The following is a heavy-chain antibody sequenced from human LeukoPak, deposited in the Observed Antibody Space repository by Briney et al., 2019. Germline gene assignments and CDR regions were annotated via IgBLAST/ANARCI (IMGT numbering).Heavy chain of an antibody. CDR1: GGSFSGYY. D-gene: IGHD3-16*02. J-gene: IGHJ4*02. CDR2: INHSGST. CDR3: ARGRSDYVWGSYRMYYFDY. V-gene: IGHV4-34*01. Sequence: SETLSLTCAVYGGSFSGYYWSWIRQPPGKGLEWIGEINHSGSTNYNPSLTSRVTISVDTSKNQFSLKLSSVTAADTAVYYCARGRSDYVWGSYRMYYFDYWGQGTLVTVSS.